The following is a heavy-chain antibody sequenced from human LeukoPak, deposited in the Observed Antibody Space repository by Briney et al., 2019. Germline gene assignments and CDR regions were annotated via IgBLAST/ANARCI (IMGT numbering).Heavy chain of an antibody. CDR2: IYSGGST. D-gene: IGHD3-10*01. CDR1: GFTVSRNY. J-gene: IGHJ3*02. V-gene: IGHV3-53*04. CDR3: ARANMVDDVFDI. Sequence: GGSLRHSRAASGFTVSRNYMSWVRQAPGKGLEWVSVIYSGGSTYYADSVKGRSTISRHNSKNTLYIQMNSLRAEDTAVYYWARANMVDDVFDIWGEGTMVTVSS.